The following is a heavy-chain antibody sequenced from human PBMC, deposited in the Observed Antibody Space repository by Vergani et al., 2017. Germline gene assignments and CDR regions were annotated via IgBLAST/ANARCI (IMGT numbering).Heavy chain of an antibody. CDR1: GGSISSYY. V-gene: IGHV4-59*01. Sequence: QVQLQESGPGLVKPSETLSLTCTVSGGSISSYYRSWIRQPPGKGLEWIGYIYYSGSTNYNPSLKSRVTISVDTSKNQFSLKLSSVTAADTAVYYCARVLDSSYYHSHYYYYGMDVWGQGTTVTVSS. CDR3: ARVLDSSYYHSHYYYYGMDV. D-gene: IGHD3-3*01. CDR2: IYYSGST. J-gene: IGHJ6*02.